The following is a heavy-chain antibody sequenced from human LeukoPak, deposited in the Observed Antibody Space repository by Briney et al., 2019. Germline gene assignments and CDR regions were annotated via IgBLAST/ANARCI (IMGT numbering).Heavy chain of an antibody. Sequence: GGSLRLSCAASGFTFSNYGMHWVRQAPGKGLEWVAAIWYDGSNKYYGDSVKGRFTISRDNSKNTLYLQMNSLRAEDTAAYYCASHSSSWYGFDYWGQGTLVTVSS. CDR3: ASHSSSWYGFDY. J-gene: IGHJ4*02. CDR2: IWYDGSNK. CDR1: GFTFSNYG. V-gene: IGHV3-33*01. D-gene: IGHD6-13*01.